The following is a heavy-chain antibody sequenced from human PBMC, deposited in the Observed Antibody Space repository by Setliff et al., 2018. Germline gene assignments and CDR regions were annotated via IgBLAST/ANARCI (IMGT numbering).Heavy chain of an antibody. Sequence: SGGSLRLSCAASGFTFSSNWMSWVRQVPGKGLEWVANIKPDGSEKYYVDSVKGRFTISRDNAKNSLYLQMNSLRVEDTAVYYCAKSPGSGTYWDDYYYGMDVWGQGTTVTV. V-gene: IGHV3-7*01. CDR3: AKSPGSGTYWDDYYYGMDV. D-gene: IGHD1-26*01. J-gene: IGHJ6*02. CDR2: IKPDGSEK. CDR1: GFTFSSNW.